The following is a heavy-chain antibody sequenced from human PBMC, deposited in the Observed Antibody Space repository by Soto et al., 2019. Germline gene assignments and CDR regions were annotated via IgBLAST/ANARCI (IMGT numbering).Heavy chain of an antibody. CDR1: GYTFTSYG. D-gene: IGHD3-10*01. V-gene: IGHV1-18*01. CDR3: ARDNYGSGSYYMNYYYYGMDV. CDR2: ISAYNGNT. J-gene: IGHJ6*02. Sequence: ASLKVSCKASGYTFTSYGISWVRQAPGQGLEWMGWISAYNGNTNYAQKLQGRVTMTTDTSTSTAYMELRSLRSDDTAVYYCARDNYGSGSYYMNYYYYGMDVWG.